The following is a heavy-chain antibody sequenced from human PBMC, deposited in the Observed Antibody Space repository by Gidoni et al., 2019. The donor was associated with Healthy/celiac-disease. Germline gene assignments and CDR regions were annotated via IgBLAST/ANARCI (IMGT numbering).Heavy chain of an antibody. CDR2: FDPEDGET. CDR1: GYTLTELA. V-gene: IGHV1-24*01. Sequence: QVPLVQTGAEVKKPGASVKDSCQVSGYTLTELAMHWVRHAPGKGLEWMGGFDPEDGETIYAQKFQGRVTMTEDTSTDTAYMELSSLRSEDTAVYYCATASARVRGVLGYYFDYWGQGTLVTVSS. J-gene: IGHJ4*02. CDR3: ATASARVRGVLGYYFDY. D-gene: IGHD3-10*01.